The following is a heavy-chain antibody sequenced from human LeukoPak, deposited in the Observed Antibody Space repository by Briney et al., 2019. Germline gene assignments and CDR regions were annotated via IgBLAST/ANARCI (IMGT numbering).Heavy chain of an antibody. CDR2: IEEDGTDK. Sequence: PGGSLRLSCAVSGFTFKNYWMTWVRQAPGKGLEWVAIIEEDGTDKYYVDSVVGRFTISRDNAQNLLYLHMNSLRAEDTGVYYCAKSGGFFDTWGQGTLVTVSS. CDR1: GFTFKNYW. D-gene: IGHD1-26*01. J-gene: IGHJ4*02. CDR3: AKSGGFFDT. V-gene: IGHV3-7*01.